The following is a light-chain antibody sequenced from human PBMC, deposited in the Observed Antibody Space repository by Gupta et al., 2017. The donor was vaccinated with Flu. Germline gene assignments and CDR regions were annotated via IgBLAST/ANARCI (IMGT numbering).Light chain of an antibody. CDR2: GAS. CDR1: QSVSTN. Sequence: PATRAVSPGERATLSGRASQSVSTNLAWYQQKPGQAPRLLIYGASARATGIPARFSGSGSGTEFTLTISSLQSEDFAVYYCQQYKNWPKTFGQGTKVEIK. CDR3: QQYKNWPKT. J-gene: IGKJ1*01. V-gene: IGKV3-15*01.